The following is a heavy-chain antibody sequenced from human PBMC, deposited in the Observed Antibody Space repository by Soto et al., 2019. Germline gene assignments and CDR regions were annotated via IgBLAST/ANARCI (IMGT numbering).Heavy chain of an antibody. CDR3: TTDSLFTQMLVRFDF. CDR2: MNPNSGNT. J-gene: IGHJ4*01. V-gene: IGHV1-8*01. Sequence: ASVKVSCKASGYTFTSYDINWVRQATGQGLEWMGWMNPNSGNTGYAQKFQGRVTMTRNTSISTAYMELNSLKTEDTGVYYCTTDSLFTQMLVRFDFWGLGTLVTVSS. D-gene: IGHD2-15*01. CDR1: GYTFTSYD.